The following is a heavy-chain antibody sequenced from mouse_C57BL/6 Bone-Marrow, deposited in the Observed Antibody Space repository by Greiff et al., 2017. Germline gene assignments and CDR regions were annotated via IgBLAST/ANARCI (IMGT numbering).Heavy chain of an antibody. V-gene: IGHV14-4*01. CDR3: TPYYSRDY. D-gene: IGHD2-12*01. J-gene: IGHJ2*01. Sequence: DVKLQESGAELVRPGASVKLSCTASGFNIKDDYMHWVKQRPEQGLEWIGWIDPENGDTEYASKFQGKATIQADTASNTAYLQLSSLTSEDTAVYYCTPYYSRDYWGQGTTLTVSS. CDR1: GFNIKDDY. CDR2: IDPENGDT.